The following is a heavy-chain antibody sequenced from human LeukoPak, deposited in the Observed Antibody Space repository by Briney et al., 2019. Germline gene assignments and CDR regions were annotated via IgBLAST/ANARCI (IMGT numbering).Heavy chain of an antibody. CDR1: GASVSSGSYY. CDR2: IYYSGST. CDR3: ARGSRGYSYG. Sequence: SETLFLTCAVSGASVSSGSYYWSWIRQPPGKGLEWIGYIYYSGSTDYNPSLKSRVTISVDTSKNQFSLKLSSVTAADTAVYYCARGSRGYSYGWGQGTLVTVSS. D-gene: IGHD5-18*01. V-gene: IGHV4-61*01. J-gene: IGHJ4*02.